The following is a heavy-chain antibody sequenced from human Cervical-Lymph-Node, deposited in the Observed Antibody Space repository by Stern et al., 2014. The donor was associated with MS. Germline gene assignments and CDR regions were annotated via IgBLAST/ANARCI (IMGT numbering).Heavy chain of an antibody. J-gene: IGHJ4*02. CDR2: ITPMFGTS. D-gene: IGHD6-13*01. Sequence: VQLVQSGAELKKPGSSVTVSCKASGETFSSLSVSWVRRATGHVLQWLGGITPMFGTSNYVQKFQDRLTIFADESTQTIYMTLSGLISEDTAIYYCARDQAGIAAHWGQGTLVTVSS. V-gene: IGHV1-69*01. CDR3: ARDQAGIAAH. CDR1: GETFSSLS.